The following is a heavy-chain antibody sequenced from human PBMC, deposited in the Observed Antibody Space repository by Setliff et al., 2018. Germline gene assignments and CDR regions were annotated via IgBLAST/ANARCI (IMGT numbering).Heavy chain of an antibody. V-gene: IGHV4-34*01. CDR2: INPSGTT. D-gene: IGHD3-16*01. J-gene: IGHJ4*02. CDR1: GGPFSDYY. Sequence: PSETLSLTCAFYGGPFSDYYWGWVRQTPGKGLEWIAEINPSGTTNYIPSLKSRLTISVDTSKRQFSLKLISVTAADTAVYYCRFWSYVYKNDYWAQGTLVTVPS. CDR3: RFWSYVYKNDY.